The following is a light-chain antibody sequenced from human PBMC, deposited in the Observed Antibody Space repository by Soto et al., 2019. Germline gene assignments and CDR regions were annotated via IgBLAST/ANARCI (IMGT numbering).Light chain of an antibody. Sequence: QSALTQPPSASGSPGQSVTISCSGTSSDVGGYNYVSWYQQHPGKAPKLMIYEVSKRPSGVPDRFSGSKSGNTASLTVSGLQAEDEADYYFISYAGTAYVFGNGTKVTVL. CDR2: EVS. CDR3: ISYAGTAYV. CDR1: SSDVGGYNY. J-gene: IGLJ1*01. V-gene: IGLV2-8*01.